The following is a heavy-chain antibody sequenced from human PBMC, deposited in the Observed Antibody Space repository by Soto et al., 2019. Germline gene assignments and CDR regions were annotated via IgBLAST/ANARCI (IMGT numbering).Heavy chain of an antibody. D-gene: IGHD3-3*01. Sequence: GESLKISCKGSGYSFTSYWIGWVRQMPGKGLEWMGIIYPGDSDTRYSPSFQGQVTISADKSISTAYLQWSSLKASDTAMYYCARSRRFYDFWSGYRAPGGFDPWGQGTPVPVYS. J-gene: IGHJ5*02. CDR1: GYSFTSYW. CDR2: IYPGDSDT. CDR3: ARSRRFYDFWSGYRAPGGFDP. V-gene: IGHV5-51*01.